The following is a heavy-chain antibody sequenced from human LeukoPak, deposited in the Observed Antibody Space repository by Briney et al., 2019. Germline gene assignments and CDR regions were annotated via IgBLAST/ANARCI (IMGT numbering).Heavy chain of an antibody. D-gene: IGHD3-22*01. CDR2: INPSGGST. CDR3: AREHTYYYDSSGYYFDY. Sequence: ASVKVSCKASGYTFTSYYMHWVRQAPGQGLEWMGIINPSGGSTSYAQKFQGRVTMTRDTSTSTVYMELSSLRSEDTAVYHCAREHTYYYDSSGYYFDYWGQGTLVTVSS. V-gene: IGHV1-46*01. J-gene: IGHJ4*02. CDR1: GYTFTSYY.